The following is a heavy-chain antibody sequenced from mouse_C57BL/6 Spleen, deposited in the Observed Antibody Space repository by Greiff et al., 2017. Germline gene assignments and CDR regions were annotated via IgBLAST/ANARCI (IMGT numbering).Heavy chain of an antibody. J-gene: IGHJ4*01. CDR1: GYTFTSYW. V-gene: IGHV1-55*01. D-gene: IGHD1-1*01. CDR3: ARDYGSSYVRAMDY. Sequence: QVQLQQPGAELVKPGASVKMSCKASGYTFTSYWITWVKQRPGQGLEWIGDIYPGSGSTNYNEKFKSKATLTVDTSSSTAYMQLSSLTSEDAAVYYCARDYGSSYVRAMDYWGQGTSVTVSS. CDR2: IYPGSGST.